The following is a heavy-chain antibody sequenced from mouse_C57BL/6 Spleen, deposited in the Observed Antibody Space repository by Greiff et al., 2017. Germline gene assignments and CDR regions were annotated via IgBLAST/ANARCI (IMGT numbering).Heavy chain of an antibody. J-gene: IGHJ2*01. CDR2: IYPRSGNT. CDR1: GYTFTSYG. D-gene: IGHD1-1*01. V-gene: IGHV1-81*01. Sequence: VQLKESGAELARPGASVKLSCKASGYTFTSYGISWVKQRTGQGLEWIGEIYPRSGNTYYNEKFKGKATLTAGKSSSTAYMELRSLTSEDSAVYFCASTVVDFDYWGQGTTLTVSS. CDR3: ASTVVDFDY.